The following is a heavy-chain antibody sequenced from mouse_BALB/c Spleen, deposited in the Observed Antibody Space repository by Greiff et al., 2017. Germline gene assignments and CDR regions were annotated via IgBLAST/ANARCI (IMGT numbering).Heavy chain of an antibody. Sequence: QVQLQQPGAELVKPGASVKLSCKASGYTFTSYWMHWVKQRPGQGLEWIGEIDPSDSYTNYNEKFKSKATLTVDKSSSTAYMQLSSLTSEDSAVYYCARGVRRDYYFDYWGQGTTLTVSS. J-gene: IGHJ2*01. CDR2: IDPSDSYT. D-gene: IGHD2-14*01. CDR1: GYTFTSYW. CDR3: ARGVRRDYYFDY. V-gene: IGHV1-69*02.